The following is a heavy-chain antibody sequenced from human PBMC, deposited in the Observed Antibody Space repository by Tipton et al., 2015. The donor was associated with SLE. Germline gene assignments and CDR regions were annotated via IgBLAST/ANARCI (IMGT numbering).Heavy chain of an antibody. D-gene: IGHD6-6*01. CDR1: GFTFSNYG. Sequence: GSLRLSCAASGFTFSNYGMAWVRQAPGKGLEWVSGISGSGGNTYYAESVKGRVTISRDTTKNTLYLQMNSLRAEDTAVYYCAKEGVAARPYYFDYWGQGTLVTVSS. V-gene: IGHV3-23*01. J-gene: IGHJ4*02. CDR3: AKEGVAARPYYFDY. CDR2: ISGSGGNT.